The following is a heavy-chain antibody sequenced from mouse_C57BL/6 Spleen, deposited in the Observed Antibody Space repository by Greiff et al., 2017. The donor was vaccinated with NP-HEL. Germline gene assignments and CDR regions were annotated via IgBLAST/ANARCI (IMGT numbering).Heavy chain of an antibody. Sequence: QVQLQQPGAELVKPGASVKLSCKASGYTFTSYWMHWVKQRPGRGLEWIGRIDPKSGGTKYNEKFKSKATLTVDKPSSTAYMQLRSLTSEDCAVYYWARDYCGSTYCFDYWGQGTTRTVSS. CDR2: IDPKSGGT. CDR3: ARDYCGSTYCFDY. V-gene: IGHV1-72*01. D-gene: IGHD1-1*01. CDR1: GYTFTSYW. J-gene: IGHJ2*01.